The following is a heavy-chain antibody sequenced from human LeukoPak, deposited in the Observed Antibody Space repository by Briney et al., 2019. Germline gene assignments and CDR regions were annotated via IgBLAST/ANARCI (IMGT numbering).Heavy chain of an antibody. J-gene: IGHJ4*02. CDR1: GYTFTGHY. CDR2: INANNGAT. D-gene: IGHD3-22*01. CDR3: ARDQNYYDANTYYVLAF. V-gene: IGHV1-2*02. Sequence: GASVKVSCKTSGYTFTGHYIRLVRQAPGRGLEWMGWINANNGATHCAQKFQDRVTMTTDTSISTVYMELSRLTSDDTAVYYCARDQNYYDANTYYVLAFWGQGTLVTVSS.